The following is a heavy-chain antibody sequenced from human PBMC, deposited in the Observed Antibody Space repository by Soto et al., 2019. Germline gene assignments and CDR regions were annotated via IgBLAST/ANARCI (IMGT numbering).Heavy chain of an antibody. CDR1: GFTFTTYW. D-gene: IGHD2-15*01. CDR2: IKTDGSED. V-gene: IGHV3-7*01. Sequence: GGSLRLSCAASGFTFTTYWMHCARQAPGKGLEGVAIIKTDGSEDFFGDSVSGRFTISRDNAKNSLYLQMNSLRAEDTAVYFCVRGRYCSGGSCYLDYWAQGALVTVSS. J-gene: IGHJ4*02. CDR3: VRGRYCSGGSCYLDY.